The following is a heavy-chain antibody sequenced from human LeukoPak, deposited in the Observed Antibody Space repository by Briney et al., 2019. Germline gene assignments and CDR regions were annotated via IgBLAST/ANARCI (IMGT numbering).Heavy chain of an antibody. D-gene: IGHD2-2*01. Sequence: GSLRLSCAASGFTFSSYGMHWVRQAPGKGLEWVAVIWYDGSNKYYADSVKGRFTISRDNSKNTLYLQMNSLRAEDTAVYYCARAYCSSTSCYLYYYYYYMDVWGQGTTVTVSS. V-gene: IGHV3-33*01. CDR2: IWYDGSNK. J-gene: IGHJ6*03. CDR3: ARAYCSSTSCYLYYYYYYMDV. CDR1: GFTFSSYG.